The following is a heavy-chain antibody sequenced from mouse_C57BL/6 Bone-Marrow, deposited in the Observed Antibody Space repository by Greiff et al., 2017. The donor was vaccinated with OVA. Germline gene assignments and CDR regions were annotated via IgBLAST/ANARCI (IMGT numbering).Heavy chain of an antibody. CDR1: GYTFTSYG. V-gene: IGHV1-81*01. CDR3: ANNYYGSLYYFDY. D-gene: IGHD1-1*01. CDR2: IYPRSGNT. Sequence: VQRVESGAELARPGASVKLSCKASGYTFTSYGISWVKQRTGQGLEWIGEIYPRSGNTYYNEKFKGKATLTADKSSSTAYMELRSLTSEDSAVYFCANNYYGSLYYFDYWGQGTTLTVSS. J-gene: IGHJ2*01.